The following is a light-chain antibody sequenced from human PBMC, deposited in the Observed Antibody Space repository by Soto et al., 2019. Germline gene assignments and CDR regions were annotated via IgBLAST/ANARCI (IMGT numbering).Light chain of an antibody. CDR3: QQYGSSPT. CDR1: QSVSSSY. Sequence: EIVLTQSPGTLSLSPGERATLSCRASQSVSSSYLAWYQQKPGQAPRLRIYGASSRATGIPDRFSGSGSGTDFTLTISRLEPEDFAVYYCQQYGSSPTFGQGTKLETK. CDR2: GAS. J-gene: IGKJ2*01. V-gene: IGKV3-20*01.